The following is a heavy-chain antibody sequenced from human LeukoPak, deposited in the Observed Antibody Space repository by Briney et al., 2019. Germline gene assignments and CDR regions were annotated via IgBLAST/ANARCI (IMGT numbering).Heavy chain of an antibody. CDR2: IKSKANSYAT. V-gene: IGHV3-73*01. D-gene: IGHD6-19*01. Sequence: GGSLRLSCAASGFSFSDSAMHWVRQASGKGLEWVGRIKSKANSYATAYAASVKGRFTVSRDDSKNTAYLQMNSLKTEDTAVYYCARAMMTVAGRGLGYWGRGTLVTVSS. CDR3: ARAMMTVAGRGLGY. CDR1: GFSFSDSA. J-gene: IGHJ4*02.